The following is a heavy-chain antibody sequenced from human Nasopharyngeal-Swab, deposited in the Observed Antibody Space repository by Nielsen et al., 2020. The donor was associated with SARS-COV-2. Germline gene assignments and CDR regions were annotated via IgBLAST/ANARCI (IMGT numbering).Heavy chain of an antibody. CDR1: GFTFTDYW. CDR3: ARESYSWSWYGPDY. J-gene: IGHJ4*02. CDR2: IDNDGSST. Sequence: GGSLRLSRTVSGFTFTDYWMHWLRQSPGKGPVWLSRIDNDGSSTTYADSVRGRFTISRDNARNTLFLQLHSLRADDTAVYYCARESYSWSWYGPDYWGQGTQVTVSS. V-gene: IGHV3-74*03. D-gene: IGHD1-26*01.